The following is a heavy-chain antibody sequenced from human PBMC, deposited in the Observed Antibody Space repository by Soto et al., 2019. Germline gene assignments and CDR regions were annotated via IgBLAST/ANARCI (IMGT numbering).Heavy chain of an antibody. CDR3: TTYSGSLDRYYYYGMDV. J-gene: IGHJ6*02. V-gene: IGHV1-69*01. D-gene: IGHD6-19*01. Sequence: QVQLVQSGAEVKKPGSSVKVSCKASGGTFSSYAISWVRQAPGQGLEWMGGIIPIFGTANYAQKFQGRVTITADESTSTAYMELSSLRSEDTAVYYCTTYSGSLDRYYYYGMDVWGQGTTVTVSS. CDR1: GGTFSSYA. CDR2: IIPIFGTA.